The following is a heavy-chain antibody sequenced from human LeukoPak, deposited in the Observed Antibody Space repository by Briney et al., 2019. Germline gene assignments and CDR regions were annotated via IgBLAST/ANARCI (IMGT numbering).Heavy chain of an antibody. CDR3: ARDKGGSGSYRVDY. V-gene: IGHV4-59*01. CDR1: GGSISSYY. Sequence: SETLSLTCTVSGGSISSYYWSWIRQPPGKGPEWIGYIYYSGSTNYNPSLKSRVTISVDTSKNQFSLKLSSVTAADTAVYYCARDKGGSGSYRVDYWGQGTLVTVSS. D-gene: IGHD3-10*01. J-gene: IGHJ4*02. CDR2: IYYSGST.